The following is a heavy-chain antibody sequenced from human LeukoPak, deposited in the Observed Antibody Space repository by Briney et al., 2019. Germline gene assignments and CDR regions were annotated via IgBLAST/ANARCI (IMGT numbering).Heavy chain of an antibody. J-gene: IGHJ4*02. V-gene: IGHV4-59*01. D-gene: IGHD5-24*01. CDR2: IYYSGST. Sequence: SETLSLTCTVSGGSISSYYWSWIRQPPGKGLEWIGYIYYSGSTNYNPSLKSRVTISVDTSKNQFSLKLSSVTAADTAAYYCARDADGYKNEYYFDYWGQGTLVTVSS. CDR3: ARDADGYKNEYYFDY. CDR1: GGSISSYY.